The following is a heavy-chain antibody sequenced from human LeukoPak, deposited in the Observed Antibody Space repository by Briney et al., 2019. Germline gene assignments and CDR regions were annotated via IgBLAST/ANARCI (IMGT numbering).Heavy chain of an antibody. J-gene: IGHJ5*02. CDR3: ARDDFASSRLIDP. D-gene: IGHD2-21*02. CDR1: GFTFSSYW. Sequence: GGFLRLSCAASGFTFSSYWMSWVRQAPGKGLEWVANIKQDGSEKYYVDSVKGRFTISRDNAKNSLYLQMNSLRAEDTAVYYCARDDFASSRLIDPWGQGTLVTVSS. CDR2: IKQDGSEK. V-gene: IGHV3-7*01.